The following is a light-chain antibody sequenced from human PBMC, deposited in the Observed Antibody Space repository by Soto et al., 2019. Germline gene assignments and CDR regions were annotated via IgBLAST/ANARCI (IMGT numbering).Light chain of an antibody. Sequence: QSVLTQPPSVSGAPGQRVTISCTGSSSNIGAGYDVHWYQQLPGTAPKLLIYGNSNRPSGVPDRFSGSKSGTSASLAITGLQAEDEADHYCQSYDSSLSWVFGGGTKVTVL. V-gene: IGLV1-40*01. CDR2: GNS. CDR3: QSYDSSLSWV. CDR1: SSNIGAGYD. J-gene: IGLJ3*02.